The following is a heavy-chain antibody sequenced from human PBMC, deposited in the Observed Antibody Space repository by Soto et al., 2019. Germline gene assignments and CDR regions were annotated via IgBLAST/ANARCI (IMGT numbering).Heavy chain of an antibody. D-gene: IGHD4-17*01. CDR1: GFTFSSFA. CDR3: GKAMPTVTTYVDH. J-gene: IGHJ4*02. V-gene: IGHV3-23*01. Sequence: PGGSLRLSCAASGFTFSSFAMSWVRQAPGNGLEWVSGISAIGGGTYYADSVKGRFTISRDNSRNTLYLQMTSLRAEDTAVYYCGKAMPTVTTYVDHWGQGTQVTVSS. CDR2: ISAIGGGT.